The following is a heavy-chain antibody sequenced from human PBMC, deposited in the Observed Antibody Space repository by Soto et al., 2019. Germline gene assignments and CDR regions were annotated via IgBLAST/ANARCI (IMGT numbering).Heavy chain of an antibody. J-gene: IGHJ4*02. V-gene: IGHV3-7*05. CDR1: GFTFSSLW. CDR2: IKEDGSVK. Sequence: EVQLVESGGDLVQPGGSLRLSCAASGFTFSSLWMTWVRQAPGKGLECVANIKEDGSVKYYVDSVKGRFTISRDNAKNSLYLQMVGLRAEDTALYYCARATRSPDFRGQGTLVTVSS. CDR3: ARATRSPDF.